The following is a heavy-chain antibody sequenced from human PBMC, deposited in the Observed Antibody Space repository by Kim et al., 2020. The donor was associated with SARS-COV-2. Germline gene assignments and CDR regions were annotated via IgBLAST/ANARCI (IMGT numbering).Heavy chain of an antibody. CDR2: ISGSGGST. J-gene: IGHJ4*02. Sequence: GGSLRLSCAASGFTFSSYAMSWVRQAPGKGLEWVSAISGSGGSTYYADSVKGRFTISRDNSKNTLYLQMNSLRAEDTAVYYCAKDPREVLRYFDWLLHPVAYWGQGTLVTVSS. CDR1: GFTFSSYA. D-gene: IGHD3-9*01. CDR3: AKDPREVLRYFDWLLHPVAY. V-gene: IGHV3-23*01.